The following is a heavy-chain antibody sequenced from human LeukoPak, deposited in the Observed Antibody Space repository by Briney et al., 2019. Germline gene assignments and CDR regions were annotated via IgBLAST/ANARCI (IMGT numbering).Heavy chain of an antibody. D-gene: IGHD6-19*01. J-gene: IGHJ4*02. CDR2: INPNSGGT. V-gene: IGHV1-2*02. CDR1: GYTFTDNY. CDR3: ARDIRIAVAGTDDY. Sequence: RASVKVSCKASGYTFTDNYIHWVRQAPGQGLEWMGWINPNSGGTNYAQKFQGRVTMTRDTSISTAYMELSKLRSDDTAVYYCARDIRIAVAGTDDYWGQGTLVTVSS.